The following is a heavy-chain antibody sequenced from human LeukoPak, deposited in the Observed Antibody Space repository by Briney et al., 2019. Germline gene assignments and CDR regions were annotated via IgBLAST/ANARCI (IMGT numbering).Heavy chain of an antibody. CDR3: AREPRDVVGALDA. CDR2: IKEDGSAK. CDR1: GFTLRNYW. D-gene: IGHD1-26*01. V-gene: IGHV3-7*01. J-gene: IGHJ6*02. Sequence: GGSLRLSCAASGFTLRNYWMAWVRRAPGKGLEWVANIKEDGSAKQYVESVRGRFTISRDDAKNSVYLQMNSLRTEDTAVYYCAREPRDVVGALDAWGQGTTVTVSS.